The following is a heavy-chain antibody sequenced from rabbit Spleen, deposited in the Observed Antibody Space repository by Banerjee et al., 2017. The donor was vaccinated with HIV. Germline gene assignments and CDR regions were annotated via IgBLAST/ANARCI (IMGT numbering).Heavy chain of an antibody. CDR2: IYGGTNGNT. J-gene: IGHJ2*01. Sequence: EESGGDLVKPEGSLTLTCTASGFSFSSSYWICWVRQAPGKGLEWIACIYGGTNGNTWHASWVNGRFTVSKPSSTTVTLEMTSLTAADTATYFCARDPFSFGYFYAWGQGTLVTVS. V-gene: IGHV1S45*01. D-gene: IGHD6-1*01. CDR3: ARDPFSFGYFYA. CDR1: GFSFSSSYW.